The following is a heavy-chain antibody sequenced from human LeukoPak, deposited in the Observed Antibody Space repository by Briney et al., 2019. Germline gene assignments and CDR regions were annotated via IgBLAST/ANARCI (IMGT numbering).Heavy chain of an antibody. V-gene: IGHV3-48*02. J-gene: IGHJ4*02. CDR3: ARGAYYYED. CDR2: ITSNSNII. CDR1: GFTFSNSN. D-gene: IGHD3-22*01. Sequence: GGSLRLSCAASGFTFSNSNMNWVRQAPGKGLEWISFITSNSNIIYNADSVKGRFTISRDNAKNSLYLQMNSLRDEDTATYYCARGAYYYEDWGQGTLVTVSS.